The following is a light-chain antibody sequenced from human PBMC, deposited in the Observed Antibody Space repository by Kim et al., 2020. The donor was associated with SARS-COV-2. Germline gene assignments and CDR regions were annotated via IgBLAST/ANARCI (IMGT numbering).Light chain of an antibody. Sequence: EIVLTQSPATLSLSPGDPATLSCRASQNIDMYIAWYQQKPGQAPRLLIYDASNRATGIPARFSGSGSGTDFTLSISSLEPEDFAVYYCQQRDSRPLTFGGGTKLEI. J-gene: IGKJ4*01. V-gene: IGKV3-11*01. CDR3: QQRDSRPLT. CDR2: DAS. CDR1: QNIDMY.